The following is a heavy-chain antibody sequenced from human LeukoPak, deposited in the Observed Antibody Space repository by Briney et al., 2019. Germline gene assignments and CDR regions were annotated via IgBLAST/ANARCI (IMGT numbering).Heavy chain of an antibody. V-gene: IGHV3-53*01. CDR3: AREGGLGYCSTTSCAFDC. CDR2: IYSGGRT. D-gene: IGHD2-2*01. J-gene: IGHJ4*02. Sequence: GGSLRLSCAASGFTVSTNYMAWVRQAPGKVLECVSVIYSGGRTDYADSVKGRFTISRDPSKNTLYLQMNSLRADDTAVYYCAREGGLGYCSTTSCAFDCWGQGTLVTVSS. CDR1: GFTVSTNY.